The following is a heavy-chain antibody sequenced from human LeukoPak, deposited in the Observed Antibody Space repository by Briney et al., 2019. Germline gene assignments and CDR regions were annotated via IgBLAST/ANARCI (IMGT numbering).Heavy chain of an antibody. Sequence: GGSLRLSCAASGFTFSSYGMHWVRQAPGKGLEWVAVIWYGGSNKYYADSVKGRFTISRDNSKNTLYLQMNSLRAEDTAVYYCARDIAPYYYDSSGYYGIDYWGQGTLVTVSS. CDR1: GFTFSSYG. J-gene: IGHJ4*02. CDR2: IWYGGSNK. V-gene: IGHV3-33*01. D-gene: IGHD3-22*01. CDR3: ARDIAPYYYDSSGYYGIDY.